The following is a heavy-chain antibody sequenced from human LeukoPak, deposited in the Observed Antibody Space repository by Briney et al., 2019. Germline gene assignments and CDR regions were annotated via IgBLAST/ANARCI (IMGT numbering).Heavy chain of an antibody. CDR2: IYTSGST. V-gene: IGHV4-4*07. Sequence: PSETLSLTCTVSGGSISSYYWSWIRQPAGKGLEWIGRIYTSGSTNYNSSLESRVAISMDTSKRQISLKLSSVTAADTAVYYCARDSPFEWWVFGDSFDFWGQGTVVAVSS. CDR3: ARDSPFEWWVFGDSFDF. CDR1: GGSISSYY. D-gene: IGHD2-15*01. J-gene: IGHJ3*01.